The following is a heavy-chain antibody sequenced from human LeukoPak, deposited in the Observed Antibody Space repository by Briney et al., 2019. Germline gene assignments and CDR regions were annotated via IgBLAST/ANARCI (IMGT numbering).Heavy chain of an antibody. D-gene: IGHD6-25*01. CDR3: AREVPGATGASDLDY. J-gene: IGHJ4*02. CDR2: LSSSGSYK. CDR1: GFXFSTYS. Sequence: GGSLRLSCAASGFXFSTYSINWVRQAPGKGREWVSSLSSSGSYKYYAGSVKGRFTISRDNAKNSLYLQMNSLRAEDTAVYYCAREVPGATGASDLDYWGQGTLVTVSS. V-gene: IGHV3-21*01.